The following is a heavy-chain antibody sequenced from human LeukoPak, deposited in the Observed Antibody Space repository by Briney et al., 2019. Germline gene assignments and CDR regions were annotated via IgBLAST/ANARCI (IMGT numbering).Heavy chain of an antibody. D-gene: IGHD2-2*01. V-gene: IGHV1-69*13. J-gene: IGHJ6*04. Sequence: SVKVSCKASGGTFSSNAISWVRQAPGQGLEWMGGIIPIFGTANYAQKFQGRVTITADESTSTAYMELSSLRSEDTAVYYCARDGYQLLQGDYYYGMDVWGKGTTVTVSS. CDR2: IIPIFGTA. CDR1: GGTFSSNA. CDR3: ARDGYQLLQGDYYYGMDV.